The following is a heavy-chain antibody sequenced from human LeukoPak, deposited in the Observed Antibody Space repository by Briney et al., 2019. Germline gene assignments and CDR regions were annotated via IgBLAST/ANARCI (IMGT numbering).Heavy chain of an antibody. CDR2: IKPKTDGETT. CDR3: ITPLPYSAQ. CDR1: GVTLTSAW. D-gene: IGHD2-21*01. J-gene: IGHJ4*02. Sequence: GGSLRLSCAVSGVTLTSAWMSWVRQAPGKGLEWVGRIKPKTDGETTEYAAPVKGRFSISRDDSKNMLYLQMNSLKTEDTAVYYCITPLPYSAQGGQGTLVTVSS. V-gene: IGHV3-15*01.